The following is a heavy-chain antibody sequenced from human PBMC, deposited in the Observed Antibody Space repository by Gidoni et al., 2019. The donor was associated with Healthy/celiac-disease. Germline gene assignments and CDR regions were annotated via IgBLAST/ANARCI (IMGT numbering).Heavy chain of an antibody. Sequence: QVTLRESGPALVKLTQTLTLTCTFSGFSLSTSGMCVSWIRQPPGKALEWLALIDWDDDKYYSTSLKTRLTISKDTSKNQVVLTMTNMDPVDTATYYCARISQVDSTGAFDYWGQGTLVTVSS. J-gene: IGHJ4*02. D-gene: IGHD1-26*01. V-gene: IGHV2-70*01. CDR2: IDWDDDK. CDR3: ARISQVDSTGAFDY. CDR1: GFSLSTSGMC.